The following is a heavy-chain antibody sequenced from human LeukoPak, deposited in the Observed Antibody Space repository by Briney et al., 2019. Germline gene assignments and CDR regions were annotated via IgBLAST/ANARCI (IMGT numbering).Heavy chain of an antibody. V-gene: IGHV1-2*02. CDR2: INPNSGGT. Sequence: ASVKVSCKASGYTFTGYYMHWVRQAPGQGLEWMGWINPNSGGTNYAQKFQGRVTMTRGTSISTAYMELSRLRSDDTAVYYCARDLPPTVVSSFDYWGQGTLVTVSS. J-gene: IGHJ4*02. CDR3: ARDLPPTVVSSFDY. CDR1: GYTFTGYY. D-gene: IGHD4-23*01.